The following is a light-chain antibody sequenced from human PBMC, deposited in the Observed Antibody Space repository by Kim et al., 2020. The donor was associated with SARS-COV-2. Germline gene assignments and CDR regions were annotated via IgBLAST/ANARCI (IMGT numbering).Light chain of an antibody. CDR3: QQSYSNPPT. V-gene: IGKV1-39*01. Sequence: ASVGDRVTITCRASQDISSYLDWFQQKPGKAPKLLIYAASSLQGGVPSRFSGSGSGTDFTLTISSLQPEDFATYYCQQSYSNPPTFGGGTKVDIK. J-gene: IGKJ4*01. CDR2: AAS. CDR1: QDISSY.